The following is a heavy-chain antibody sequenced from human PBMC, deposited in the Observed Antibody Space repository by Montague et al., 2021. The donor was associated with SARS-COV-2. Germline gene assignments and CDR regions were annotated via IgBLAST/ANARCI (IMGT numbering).Heavy chain of an antibody. CDR3: VRYSGWFYFDF. V-gene: IGHV6-1*01. J-gene: IGHJ4*02. CDR2: RKN. D-gene: IGHD6-19*01. Sequence: RKNDYAPSVRGRLTVNPDASKNEFSLELNYVTPEDTAVYYCVRYSGWFYFDFWGQGTLVTVSS.